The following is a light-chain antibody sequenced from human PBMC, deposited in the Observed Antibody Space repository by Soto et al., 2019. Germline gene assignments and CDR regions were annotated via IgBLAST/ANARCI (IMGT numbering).Light chain of an antibody. CDR2: DAS. CDR1: HDVSNY. V-gene: IGKV1-33*01. CDR3: QQYNDLPLT. Sequence: DIQMTQSPSAQSASVGDRVTITCQASHDVSNYLNWYRQTPGKAPTLLIKDASVLETGVPSRFSGSGSGTHFTLTISSLQAEDSATYYCQQYNDLPLTFGGGTKVDIK. J-gene: IGKJ4*01.